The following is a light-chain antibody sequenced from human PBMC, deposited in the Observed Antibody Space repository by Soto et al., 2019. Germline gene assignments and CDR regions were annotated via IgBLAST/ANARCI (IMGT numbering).Light chain of an antibody. CDR1: QSVRGD. V-gene: IGKV3-11*01. Sequence: EIVLTQSPATLSLSPGARATLSCRASQSVRGDLAWYQQKPGQAPRRLSYDASNRATGIPARFSGSGAGTDFTLTSSSLEPEDCAGYYCQQRSNWITFGQGTRREIK. CDR2: DAS. J-gene: IGKJ5*01. CDR3: QQRSNWIT.